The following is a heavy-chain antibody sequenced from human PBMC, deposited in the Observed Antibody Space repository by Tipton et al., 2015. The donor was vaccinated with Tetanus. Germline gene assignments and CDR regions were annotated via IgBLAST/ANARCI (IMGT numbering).Heavy chain of an antibody. J-gene: IGHJ4*02. CDR3: AKLKSRGDSSAIEH. CDR2: VSASGNT. Sequence: LRLSCAGSGFLISSYAMNWVRQVPGEGLEWVSGVSASGNTNYADSVDGRFTISRDNAKNTMYLQMNSLRAEDTATYYCAKLKSRGDSSAIEHWGQGTLVTVSS. V-gene: IGHV3-23*01. CDR1: GFLISSYA. D-gene: IGHD2-21*02.